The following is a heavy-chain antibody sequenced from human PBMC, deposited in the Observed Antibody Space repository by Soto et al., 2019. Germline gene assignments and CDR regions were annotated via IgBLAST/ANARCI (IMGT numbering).Heavy chain of an antibody. CDR1: GFTFSNFG. CDR2: ISDSGGIT. D-gene: IGHD1-1*01. Sequence: EVQLLESGGGLVQPGGSLRLSCAASGFTFSNFGMEWVRQAPGKGLEWVSFISDSGGITYYADSVKGRFSISIDNSMNTFYLRRDSLRDEDTAVYYCAKGGSRRNSWKDGLDIWGQGTMVTVSS. CDR3: AKGGSRRNSWKDGLDI. V-gene: IGHV3-23*01. J-gene: IGHJ3*02.